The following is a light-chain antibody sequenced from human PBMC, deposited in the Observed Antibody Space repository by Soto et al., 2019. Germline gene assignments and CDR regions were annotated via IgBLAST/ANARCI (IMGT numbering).Light chain of an antibody. Sequence: EKVMTQAAATLSGSPGEIATLSVRASQSVSSNLAWYQQKPGQAPRLLMYGASSRATEIPGRFSGSGSGTEFTLTISSLQSEDFAVYYCQQYDNWPITFGQGTRLEIK. CDR3: QQYDNWPIT. CDR1: QSVSSN. J-gene: IGKJ5*01. CDR2: GAS. V-gene: IGKV3-15*01.